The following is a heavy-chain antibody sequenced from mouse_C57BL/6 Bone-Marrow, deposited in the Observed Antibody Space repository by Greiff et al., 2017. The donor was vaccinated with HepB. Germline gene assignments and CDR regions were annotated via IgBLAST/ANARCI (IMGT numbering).Heavy chain of an antibody. CDR2: IYPGDGDT. CDR1: GYAFSSYW. J-gene: IGHJ4*01. CDR3: ARKGIYYGAMDY. Sequence: VQGVESGAELVKPGASVKISCKASGYAFSSYWMNWVKQRPGKGLEWIGQIYPGDGDTNYNGKFKGKATLTADKSSSTAYMQLSSLTSEDSAVYFCARKGIYYGAMDYWGQGTSVTVSS. V-gene: IGHV1-80*01. D-gene: IGHD2-1*01.